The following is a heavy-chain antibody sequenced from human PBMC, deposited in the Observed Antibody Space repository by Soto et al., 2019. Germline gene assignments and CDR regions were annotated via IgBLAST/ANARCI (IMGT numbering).Heavy chain of an antibody. Sequence: ASVKVSCKASGYTFTSYDMNWVRQATGQGLEWMGWMNPNSGNTGYAQKFQGRVTMTRNTSISTAYMELSSLRSEDTAVYYCASHLYYDFWSGTSPYYYYGMDVWGQGTTVTVSS. CDR1: GYTFTSYD. V-gene: IGHV1-8*01. J-gene: IGHJ6*02. CDR2: MNPNSGNT. CDR3: ASHLYYDFWSGTSPYYYYGMDV. D-gene: IGHD3-3*01.